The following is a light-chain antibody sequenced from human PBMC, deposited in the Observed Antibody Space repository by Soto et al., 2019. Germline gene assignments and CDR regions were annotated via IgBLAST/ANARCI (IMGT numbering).Light chain of an antibody. V-gene: IGLV1-40*01. J-gene: IGLJ2*01. CDR1: SSNIGAGYD. Sequence: QLVLTQPPSVSGAPGQRVTISCTGSSSNIGAGYDVHWYQQLPGTAPKLLIYDNSNRPSGVPDRFSGSKSGTSASLAITGLQAEDEADYYCQTDDSSLGKVFGGGTKLTVL. CDR2: DNS. CDR3: QTDDSSLGKV.